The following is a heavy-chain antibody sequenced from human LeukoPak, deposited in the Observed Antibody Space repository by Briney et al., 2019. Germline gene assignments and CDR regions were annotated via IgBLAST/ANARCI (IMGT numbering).Heavy chain of an antibody. D-gene: IGHD3-16*02. CDR3: ARGYYDYVWGSYRLGDWFDP. CDR1: GGSISSYY. CDR2: IYYSGST. Sequence: SETLSLTCTVSGGSISSYYWSWVRQPPGKGLEWIGYIYYSGSTNYNPSLKSRVTISVDTSKNHFSLMLTSVTAADTAVYYCARGYYDYVWGSYRLGDWFDPWGQGTLVTVSS. V-gene: IGHV4-59*01. J-gene: IGHJ5*02.